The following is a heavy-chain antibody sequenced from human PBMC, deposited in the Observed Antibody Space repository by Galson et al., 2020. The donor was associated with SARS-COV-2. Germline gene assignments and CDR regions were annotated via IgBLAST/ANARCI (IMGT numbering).Heavy chain of an antibody. CDR2: ISAYNGNT. CDR3: ARADSHDYSNGPGDDY. Sequence: ASVKVSCKASGYTYTSYGISWVRQAPGQGLEWMGWISAYNGNTNYAQKLQGRVTMTTDTSTSTAYMELRSLRSDDTAVYYCARADSHDYSNGPGDDYWGQGTVVTVSS. V-gene: IGHV1-18*01. J-gene: IGHJ4*02. CDR1: GYTYTSYG. D-gene: IGHD4-4*01.